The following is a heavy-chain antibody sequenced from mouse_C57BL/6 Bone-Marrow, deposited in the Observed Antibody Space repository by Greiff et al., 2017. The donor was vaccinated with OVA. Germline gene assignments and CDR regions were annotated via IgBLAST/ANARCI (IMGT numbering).Heavy chain of an antibody. J-gene: IGHJ3*01. Sequence: QVQLQQSGAELARPGASVKLSCKASGYTFTSYGISWVKQRTGQGLEWIGEIYPRSGNTYYNEKFKGKATLTADKSSSTAYMELRRLTSEDSAVYFCTKEGAGPWFAVWGQGTLVTVSA. D-gene: IGHD4-1*01. CDR3: TKEGAGPWFAV. V-gene: IGHV1-81*01. CDR2: IYPRSGNT. CDR1: GYTFTSYG.